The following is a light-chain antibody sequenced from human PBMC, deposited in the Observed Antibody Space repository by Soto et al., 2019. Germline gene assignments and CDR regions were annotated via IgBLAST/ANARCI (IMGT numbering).Light chain of an antibody. Sequence: QSALTQPPSASGSPGQSVTISCTGTSSDVGGYDYVSWYQQHPGKAPKLIIYEVTIRPSGVSDRFSGSKSGNTASLTVSGLQAEDEADYYCSSYTGGNPSYVFGTGTKVTV. CDR1: SSDVGGYDY. CDR3: SSYTGGNPSYV. CDR2: EVT. V-gene: IGLV2-8*01. J-gene: IGLJ1*01.